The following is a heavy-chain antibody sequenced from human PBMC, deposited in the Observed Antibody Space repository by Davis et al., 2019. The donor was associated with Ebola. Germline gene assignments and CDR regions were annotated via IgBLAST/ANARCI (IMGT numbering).Heavy chain of an antibody. CDR1: GFPFSAYF. J-gene: IGHJ4*02. V-gene: IGHV3-72*01. CDR2: SRNQENHYNT. Sequence: GGSLRLSCGVSGFPFSAYFMDWVRLTPGTGLEWVGLSRNQENHYNTEYAASVRGRFTILRDDSKKFMYLQMNSLRTEDTAVYYCVTENWYRFESWGQGTLVTVSS. CDR3: VTENWYRFES. D-gene: IGHD1/OR15-1a*01.